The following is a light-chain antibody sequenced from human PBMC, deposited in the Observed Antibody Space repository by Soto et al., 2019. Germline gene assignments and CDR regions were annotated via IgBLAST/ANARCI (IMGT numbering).Light chain of an antibody. V-gene: IGKV1-8*01. CDR3: QQYYSYPLT. Sequence: AIRMTQSPSSFSASTGDRVTITCRASQGISSYLAWYQQKPGKAPKLLNYAASTLQSGVPSRFSGSGSGTDCTLTSSCLQSEDFATYYCQQYYSYPLTFGGGAKVEIK. CDR2: AAS. CDR1: QGISSY. J-gene: IGKJ4*01.